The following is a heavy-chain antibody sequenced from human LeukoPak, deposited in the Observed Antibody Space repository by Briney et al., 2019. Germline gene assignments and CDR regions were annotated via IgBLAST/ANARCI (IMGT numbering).Heavy chain of an antibody. CDR3: ARGIIWVRYCGGDCYKRDAFDI. V-gene: IGHV4-59*12. Sequence: SETLSLTCTVSGGSISSYYWSWIRQPPGKGLEWIGYIYYSGSTNYNPSLKSRVTISVDTSKNQFSLKLSSVTAADTAVYYCARGIIWVRYCGGDCYKRDAFDIWGQGTMVTVSS. D-gene: IGHD2-21*02. CDR1: GGSISSYY. J-gene: IGHJ3*02. CDR2: IYYSGST.